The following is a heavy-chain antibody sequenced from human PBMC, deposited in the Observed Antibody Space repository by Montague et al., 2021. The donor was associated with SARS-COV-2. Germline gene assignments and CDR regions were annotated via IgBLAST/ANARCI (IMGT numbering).Heavy chain of an antibody. Sequence: SMSISFAASGFTFSSYAMSWVRQAPGKGLEWVSAISGSGGSTYYADSVKGRFTISRDNSKNTLYLQMNSLRAEDTAVYYCAKVGSSWYHGYYYGMDVWGQGTTVTVSS. CDR3: AKVGSSWYHGYYYGMDV. CDR2: ISGSGGST. J-gene: IGHJ6*02. V-gene: IGHV3-23*01. D-gene: IGHD6-13*01. CDR1: GFTFSSYA.